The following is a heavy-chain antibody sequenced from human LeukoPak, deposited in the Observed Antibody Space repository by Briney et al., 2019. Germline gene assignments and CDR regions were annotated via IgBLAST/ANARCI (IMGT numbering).Heavy chain of an antibody. D-gene: IGHD6-19*01. CDR3: ARGSSGWTGFDYFDY. Sequence: GGSLRLSCAASGFSFSDYCMNWVRQAPGKGLEWVSSISNSGSNSNSNIYYSDSLKGRFTISRDNAKNSLYLQINSLRVEDTAVYYCARGSSGWTGFDYFDYWGQGALVTVSS. J-gene: IGHJ4*02. V-gene: IGHV3-69-1*01. CDR1: GFSFSDYC. CDR2: ISNSGSNSNSNI.